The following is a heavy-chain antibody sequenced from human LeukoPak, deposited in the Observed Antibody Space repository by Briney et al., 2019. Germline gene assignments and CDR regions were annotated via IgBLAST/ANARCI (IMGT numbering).Heavy chain of an antibody. CDR3: ARWDIVVVVAATPPYAFDI. D-gene: IGHD2-15*01. J-gene: IGHJ3*02. Sequence: SETLSLTCTVSGGSISSSSYYWGWIRQPPGKGLEWIGSIYYSGSTYYNPSLKSRVTISVDTSKNQFSLKLSSVTAADTAVYYCARWDIVVVVAATPPYAFDIWGQGTMVTVSS. CDR1: GGSISSSSYY. V-gene: IGHV4-39*07. CDR2: IYYSGST.